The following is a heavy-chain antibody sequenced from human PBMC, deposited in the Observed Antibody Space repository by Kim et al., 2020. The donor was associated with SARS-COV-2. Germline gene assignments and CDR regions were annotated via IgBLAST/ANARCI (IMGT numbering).Heavy chain of an antibody. CDR1: GGSISSSSYY. J-gene: IGHJ4*02. CDR3: ARLEAQWFGELLQRDY. D-gene: IGHD3-10*01. Sequence: SETLSLTCTVSGGSISSSSYYWGWIRQPPGKGLEWIGSIYYSGSTYYNPSLKSRVTISVDTSKNQFSLKLSSVTAADTAVYYCARLEAQWFGELLQRDYWGQGTLVTVSS. CDR2: IYYSGST. V-gene: IGHV4-39*01.